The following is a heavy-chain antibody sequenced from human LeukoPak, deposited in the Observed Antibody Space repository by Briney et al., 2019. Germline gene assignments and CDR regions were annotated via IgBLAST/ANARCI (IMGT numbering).Heavy chain of an antibody. CDR2: IFYIAST. V-gene: IGHV4-61*05. Sequence: SETLSLTCTVSGGSISSSSYYWGWIRQPPGKGLEWIGYIFYIASTNYNPSLKSRVTISVDRSKSQFSLRLSSVTAADTAVYYCARRDPSTTYLDYWGQGTLVTVSS. CDR3: ARRDPSTTYLDY. J-gene: IGHJ4*02. D-gene: IGHD2/OR15-2a*01. CDR1: GGSISSSSYY.